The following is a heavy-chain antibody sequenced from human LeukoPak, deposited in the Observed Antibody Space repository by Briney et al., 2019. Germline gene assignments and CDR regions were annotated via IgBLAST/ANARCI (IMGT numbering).Heavy chain of an antibody. Sequence: GGSLRLSCAASGFTFSSYWMPWVRQAPGKGLVGVSRINSDGSSTSYADSVRGRFTISRDNAKNTLYLQMNSLRAEDTAVYYCARVRTEAAAGLGYYGMDVWGQGTTVTVSS. CDR2: INSDGSST. V-gene: IGHV3-74*01. CDR3: ARVRTEAAAGLGYYGMDV. J-gene: IGHJ6*02. D-gene: IGHD6-13*01. CDR1: GFTFSSYW.